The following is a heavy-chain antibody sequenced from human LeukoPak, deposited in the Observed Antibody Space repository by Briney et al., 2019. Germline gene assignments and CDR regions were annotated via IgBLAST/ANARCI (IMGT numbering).Heavy chain of an antibody. D-gene: IGHD3-10*02. J-gene: IGHJ6*04. Sequence: GSLRLSCAAPGFTFSSYAMSWVRQAPGKGLEWVSAISGSGGSTYYADSVKGRFTISRDNAKNSLYLQMNSLRAEDTAVYYCAELGITMIGGVWGKGTTVTISS. CDR1: GFTFSSYA. V-gene: IGHV3-23*01. CDR2: ISGSGGST. CDR3: AELGITMIGGV.